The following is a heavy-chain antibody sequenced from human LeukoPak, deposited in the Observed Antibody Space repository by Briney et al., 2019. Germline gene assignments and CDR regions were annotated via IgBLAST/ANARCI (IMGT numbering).Heavy chain of an antibody. J-gene: IGHJ6*02. Sequence: PGGSLRLSCVASGFTFSNYWMHWVRQAPGKGLVWVSRINSDGSSTTYADSVKGRFTISRDNAENTLYLQMNSLRAEDTAVYYCATRGYSYGRSYYYYGMDVWGQGTTVTVSS. V-gene: IGHV3-74*01. CDR1: GFTFSNYW. CDR2: INSDGSST. CDR3: ATRGYSYGRSYYYYGMDV. D-gene: IGHD5-18*01.